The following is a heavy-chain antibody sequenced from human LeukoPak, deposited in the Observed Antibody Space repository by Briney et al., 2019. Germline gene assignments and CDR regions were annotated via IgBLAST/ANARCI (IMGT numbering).Heavy chain of an antibody. J-gene: IGHJ4*02. CDR2: ISYDGSNK. V-gene: IGHV3-30-3*01. CDR3: KDGGNSEFDY. D-gene: IGHD4-23*01. CDR1: GFTFSSYA. Sequence: PGRSLRLSCAASGFTFSSYAMHWVRQAPGKGLEWVAVISYDGSNKYYADSAKGRFTISRDNSKNTLYLQMNSLRAEDTAVYYCKDGGNSEFDYWGQGTLVTVSS.